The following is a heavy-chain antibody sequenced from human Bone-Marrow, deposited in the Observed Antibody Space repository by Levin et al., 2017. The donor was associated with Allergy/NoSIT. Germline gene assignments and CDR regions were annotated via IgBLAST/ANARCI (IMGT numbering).Heavy chain of an antibody. CDR3: AVHLMGAINYGMDV. V-gene: IGHV3-23*01. Sequence: HTGGSLRLSCAASLSTFETYVMSWVRQAPGKGLDWVSLMSGGGGTVYSADSVKGRFTISRDNSKKTLFLQMDSLTAEDTAVYYCAVHLMGAINYGMDVWGQGTTATVSS. J-gene: IGHJ6*02. D-gene: IGHD1-26*01. CDR2: MSGGGGTV. CDR1: LSTFETYV.